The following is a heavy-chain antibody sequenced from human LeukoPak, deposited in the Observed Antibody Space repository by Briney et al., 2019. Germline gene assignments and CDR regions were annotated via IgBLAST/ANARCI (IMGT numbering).Heavy chain of an antibody. D-gene: IGHD1-1*01. J-gene: IGHJ4*02. CDR1: GYTFTGSY. V-gene: IGHV1-2*02. Sequence: GASVKVSCKASGYTFTGSYMHWVGQAPGQGLEWVGWISPTTGGTNYAQKFQGRVTMTRDTSISTAYMELSRLRSDDTAVYYCARVRDGGSAVAGNDWGQGTLVTVSS. CDR3: ARVRDGGSAVAGND. CDR2: ISPTTGGT.